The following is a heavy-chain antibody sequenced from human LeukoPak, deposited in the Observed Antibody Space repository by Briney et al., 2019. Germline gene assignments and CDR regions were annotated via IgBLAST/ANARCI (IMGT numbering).Heavy chain of an antibody. CDR3: ARGISGIAAADLSYYYYYMDV. CDR2: MNPNGGNT. CDR1: GYTFTSYD. J-gene: IGHJ6*03. Sequence: ASVKVSCKASGYTFTSYDINWVRQATGQGLEWMGWMNPNGGNTGYAQKFQGRVTITRNTSISTAYMELSSLRSEDTAVYYCARGISGIAAADLSYYYYYMDVWGKGTTVTVSS. V-gene: IGHV1-8*03. D-gene: IGHD6-13*01.